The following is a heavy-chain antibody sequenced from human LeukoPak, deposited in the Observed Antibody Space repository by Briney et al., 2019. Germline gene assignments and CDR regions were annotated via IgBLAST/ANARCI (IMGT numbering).Heavy chain of an antibody. CDR2: ISDSGST. V-gene: IGHV4-59*01. D-gene: IGHD4-17*01. J-gene: IGHJ2*01. Sequence: SETLFLTCTVSGGSIRSYYWSWIRQAPGKELDWIGYISDSGSTNYNPSLKSRVTISEDTSKNQLSLKLSSVTAADTAVYHCARMAYGDPHFYWYFDLWGRGTLVTVSS. CDR1: GGSIRSYY. CDR3: ARMAYGDPHFYWYFDL.